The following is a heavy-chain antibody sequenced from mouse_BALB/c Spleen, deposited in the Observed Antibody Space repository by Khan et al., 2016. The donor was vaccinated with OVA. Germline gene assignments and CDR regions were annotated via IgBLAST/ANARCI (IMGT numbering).Heavy chain of an antibody. CDR3: ARSTYYGNPYAMDY. CDR2: INPYNDGT. Sequence: IQLVQSGPELVKPGAPVKMSCKASGYTFTSYVMHWVKQKPGQGLEWIGYINPYNDGTKYNEKFKGKATLTSDKSSSTSYMELSSLTSEDSAVYYCARSTYYGNPYAMDYWGQGTSVTVAS. CDR1: GYTFTSYV. J-gene: IGHJ4*01. V-gene: IGHV1S136*01. D-gene: IGHD2-10*01.